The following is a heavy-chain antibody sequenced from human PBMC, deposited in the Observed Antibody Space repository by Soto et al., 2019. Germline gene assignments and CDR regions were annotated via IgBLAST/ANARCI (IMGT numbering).Heavy chain of an antibody. J-gene: IGHJ3*02. V-gene: IGHV4-34*01. CDR1: GGSFSGCCYC. Sequence: PSETLSLTCTVSGGSFSGCCYCWSWIRQHPGMGLEWIGEINHSGTTKYNPSIKSRVTTSVDTSKNQFSLKLSSVTAADTAVYYCARGLRYYGSGRRDAFDIWGKGPMVTVSS. CDR2: INHSGTT. CDR3: ARGLRYYGSGRRDAFDI. D-gene: IGHD3-10*01.